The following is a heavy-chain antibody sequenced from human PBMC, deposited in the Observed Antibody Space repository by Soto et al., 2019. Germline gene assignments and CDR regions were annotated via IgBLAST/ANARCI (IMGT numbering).Heavy chain of an antibody. CDR1: GGSIRSGGYY. J-gene: IGHJ6*02. D-gene: IGHD3-3*01. CDR3: ARGAGVPTIFGVVGGYGMDV. Sequence: SQTLSLTCTVSGGSIRSGGYYWSWIRQHPGKGLEWIGYIYYSGSTYYNPSLKSRVTISVDTSKNPFSLKLSSVTAADTAVYYCARGAGVPTIFGVVGGYGMDVWGQGTTVTVSS. V-gene: IGHV4-31*03. CDR2: IYYSGST.